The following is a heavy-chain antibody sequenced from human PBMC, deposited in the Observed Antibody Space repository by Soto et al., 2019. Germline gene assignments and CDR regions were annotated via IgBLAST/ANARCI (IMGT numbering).Heavy chain of an antibody. CDR1: GGSMRSYY. D-gene: IGHD6-13*01. J-gene: IGHJ4*02. Sequence: SETLSLTCTVSGGSMRSYYWSWIRPPAGQGLEWIGRIYTSGSTNYNPSLKSRVTMSVDTSKNQFSLKLSSVTAADTAVYYCARTQQQLADDYWGQGTLVTVS. CDR3: ARTQQQLADDY. V-gene: IGHV4-4*07. CDR2: IYTSGST.